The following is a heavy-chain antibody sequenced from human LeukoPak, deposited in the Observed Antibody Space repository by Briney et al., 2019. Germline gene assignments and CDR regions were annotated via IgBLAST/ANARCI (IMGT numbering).Heavy chain of an antibody. CDR2: INPNSGST. D-gene: IGHD6-13*01. Sequence: ASVKVSCKASGYTFTGYYMHWVRQAPGQGLEWMGWINPNSGSTNYAQKFQGRVTMTRDTSISTAYMELSRLRSDDTAVYYCARDFIAAALFGYWGQGTLVTVSS. CDR3: ARDFIAAALFGY. J-gene: IGHJ4*02. V-gene: IGHV1-2*02. CDR1: GYTFTGYY.